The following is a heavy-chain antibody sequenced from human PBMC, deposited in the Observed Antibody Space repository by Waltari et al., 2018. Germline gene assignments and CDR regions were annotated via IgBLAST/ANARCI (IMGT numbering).Heavy chain of an antibody. V-gene: IGHV3-30*02. CDR1: GFTFSSYG. CDR3: AKDRRYSNRPLDY. D-gene: IGHD4-4*01. J-gene: IGHJ4*02. CDR2: IRYDGSNK. Sequence: QVQLVESGGGVVQPGGSLRLSCAASGFTFSSYGMHWVRRAPGKGLEWVAFIRYDGSNKYYADSVKGRFTISRDNSKNTLYLQMNSLRAEDTAVYYCAKDRRYSNRPLDYWGQGTLVTVSS.